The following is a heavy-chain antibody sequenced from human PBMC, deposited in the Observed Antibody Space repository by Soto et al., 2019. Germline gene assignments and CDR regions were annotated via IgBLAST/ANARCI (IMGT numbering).Heavy chain of an antibody. CDR1: GLTVSSNY. J-gene: IGHJ6*02. D-gene: IGHD2-2*02. V-gene: IGHV3-53*01. Sequence: GGSLRLSCAASGLTVSSNYMSWVRQAPGKGLEWVSVIYSGGSIYYADSVKGRFTISRDNSKNTLYLQMNSLRAEDTGVYYCAREAYCTSSSCYTRYGMDVWGQGTTGTVSS. CDR2: IYSGGSI. CDR3: AREAYCTSSSCYTRYGMDV.